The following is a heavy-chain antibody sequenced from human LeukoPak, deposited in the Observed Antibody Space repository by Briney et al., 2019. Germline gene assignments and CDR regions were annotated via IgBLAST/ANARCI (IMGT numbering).Heavy chain of an antibody. J-gene: IGHJ4*02. CDR3: AKVEQYYFDY. V-gene: IGHV3-21*01. Sequence: GGSLRLSCAASGFTFSSYSMNWVRQAPGKGLEWVSSISSSNTYIYYADSVKGRFTISRDNAENSLYLQMNSLRAEDTAVYYCAKVEQYYFDYWGQGTPVTVSS. CDR1: GFTFSSYS. CDR2: ISSSNTYI. D-gene: IGHD6-19*01.